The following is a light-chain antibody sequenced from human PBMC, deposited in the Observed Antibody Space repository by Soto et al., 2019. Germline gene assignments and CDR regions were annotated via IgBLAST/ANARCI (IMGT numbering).Light chain of an antibody. Sequence: DVQMTQTPSTLSASVGDSVTITCRASQSVNKWLAWYQQKPGRAPKLLISDDTTLESWVPSRFRGSGSGTEFTLSITSLQPDDFGTYYCHQYDSYSPPWTFGQGTMVDIK. J-gene: IGKJ1*01. CDR2: DDT. CDR3: HQYDSYSPPWT. V-gene: IGKV1-5*01. CDR1: QSVNKW.